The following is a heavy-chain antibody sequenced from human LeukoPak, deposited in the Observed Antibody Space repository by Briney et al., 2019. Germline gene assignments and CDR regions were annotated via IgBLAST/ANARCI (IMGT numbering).Heavy chain of an antibody. CDR2: INHSGIN. Sequence: SETLSLTCAFYGGSFSGYSLTWIRQPPGKGLEWIGEINHSGINHFKPSLKSRVTISADTSKNQVFLNLSSVTAADTAVYYCAKKKVDVVGNQYYYYYGLDVWGQGTTVTVSS. CDR1: GGSFSGYS. V-gene: IGHV4-34*01. J-gene: IGHJ6*02. D-gene: IGHD2-21*01. CDR3: AKKKVDVVGNQYYYYYGLDV.